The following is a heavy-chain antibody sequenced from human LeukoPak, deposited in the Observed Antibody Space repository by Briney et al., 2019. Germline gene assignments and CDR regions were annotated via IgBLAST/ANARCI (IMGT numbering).Heavy chain of an antibody. D-gene: IGHD4-17*01. CDR1: EFTFSSYG. CDR3: ARDPNGDYIGTFDM. Sequence: PGGCLRLSCAASEFTFSSYGMSWVRQAPGKGLEWVSSISGSGGSTQYADSVQGRFAISRDNSKSTLYLQMNSLRVEDTAMYFCARDPNGDYIGTFDMWGRGIMVSVSS. V-gene: IGHV3-23*01. CDR2: ISGSGGST. J-gene: IGHJ3*02.